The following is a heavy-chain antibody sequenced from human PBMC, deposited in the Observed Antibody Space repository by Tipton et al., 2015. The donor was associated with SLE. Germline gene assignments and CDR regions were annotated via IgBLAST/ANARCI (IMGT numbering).Heavy chain of an antibody. CDR3: ARRHYSGPFDS. CDR2: IFYTGST. CDR1: DGSIRSTNYY. D-gene: IGHD5-12*01. V-gene: IGHV4-39*07. Sequence: TLSLTCTVSDGSIRSTNYYWGWIRQPPGKGLEWIGSIFYTGSTYYNPPLKSRVSFSIDTSKHQFSLKLNSVTAADTAVYYCARRHYSGPFDSWGQGTLVTVSS. J-gene: IGHJ4*02.